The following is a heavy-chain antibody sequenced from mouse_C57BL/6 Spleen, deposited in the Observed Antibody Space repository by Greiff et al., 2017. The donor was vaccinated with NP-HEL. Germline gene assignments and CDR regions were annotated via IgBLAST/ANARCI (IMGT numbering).Heavy chain of an antibody. V-gene: IGHV14-3*01. CDR1: GFNIKNTY. J-gene: IGHJ2*01. CDR2: IDPANGNT. CDR3: ARSSIYYDYDGDYFDD. Sequence: VHVKQSVAELVRPGASVKLSCTASGFNIKNTYMHWVKQRPEQGLEWIGRIDPANGNTNYAPKFQGKATITADTSSNTAYLQLSSLTSEDTAIYYCARSSIYYDYDGDYFDDWGQGTTLTVSS. D-gene: IGHD2-4*01.